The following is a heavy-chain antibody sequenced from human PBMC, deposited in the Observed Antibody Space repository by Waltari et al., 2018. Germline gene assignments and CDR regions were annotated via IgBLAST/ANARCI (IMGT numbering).Heavy chain of an antibody. CDR2: MNPINGNP. CDR3: ARTICSSTDCDGCDY. J-gene: IGHJ4*02. V-gene: IGHV1-8*01. D-gene: IGHD2-2*01. CDR1: GYTFTSND. Sequence: VQLVQSGAEVKKPGASVKVSCKASGYTFTSNDINWVRQATGLRSGWMGVMNPINGNPGYEQKFQCRVTLTRDTSKRTAYMELSSLRSKDTAVYYCARTICSSTDCDGCDYWGQGTLVTVSS.